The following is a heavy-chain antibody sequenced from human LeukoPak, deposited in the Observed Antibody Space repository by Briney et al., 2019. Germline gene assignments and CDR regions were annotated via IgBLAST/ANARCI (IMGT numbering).Heavy chain of an antibody. D-gene: IGHD1-26*01. CDR1: GYSISSGYY. V-gene: IGHV4-38-2*01. Sequence: SETLSLTCAVSGYSISSGYYWGWIRQPPGKGLEWIGSIYHSGSTYYNPSLKSRVTISVGTSKNQFSLKLSSVTAADTAVYYCARGRESGSYYYYYYYMDVWGKGTTVTVSS. J-gene: IGHJ6*03. CDR2: IYHSGST. CDR3: ARGRESGSYYYYYYYMDV.